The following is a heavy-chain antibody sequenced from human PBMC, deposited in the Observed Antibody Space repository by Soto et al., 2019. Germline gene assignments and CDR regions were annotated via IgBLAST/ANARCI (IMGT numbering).Heavy chain of an antibody. D-gene: IGHD2-8*01. Sequence: SETLSLTCAISGDSVSSNSAAWNWIRQSPSRGLEWLGRTYYRSKWYNDSAVSGKSRMPINSDTSKDQFSLQLKFVTPEDTAVYYCARRNSVNDHYYLGMDVWGQGTTVTVSS. V-gene: IGHV6-1*01. J-gene: IGHJ6*02. CDR2: TYYRSKWYN. CDR3: ARRNSVNDHYYLGMDV. CDR1: GDSVSSNSAA.